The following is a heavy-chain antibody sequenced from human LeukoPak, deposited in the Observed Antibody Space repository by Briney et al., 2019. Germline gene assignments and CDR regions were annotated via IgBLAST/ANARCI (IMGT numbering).Heavy chain of an antibody. CDR1: GGSISSGSYY. D-gene: IGHD3-9*01. V-gene: IGHV4-39*07. J-gene: IGHJ3*02. CDR2: IYYSGST. Sequence: SETLSLTCTVSGGSISSGSYYWGWIRQPPGKGLEWIGNIYYSGSTYYNPSLKSRVTISVDTSKNQFSLKLSPVTAADTAVYYCARGLHYDILTGYYLNDAFDIWGQGTMVTVSS. CDR3: ARGLHYDILTGYYLNDAFDI.